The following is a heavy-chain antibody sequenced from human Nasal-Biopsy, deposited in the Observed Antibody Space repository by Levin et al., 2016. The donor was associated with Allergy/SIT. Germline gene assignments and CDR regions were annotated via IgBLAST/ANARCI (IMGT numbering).Heavy chain of an antibody. CDR1: GFSFGSYW. J-gene: IGHJ4*02. Sequence: GESLKISCAASGFSFGSYWMNWVRQAPMRGLEWVSRIDYDGTVTAHADSVKGRFAISRDNTRDTLYLQMNNLRVEDTAVYYCAATIDLDFWGQGTLVTVSS. CDR3: AATIDLDF. D-gene: IGHD2/OR15-2a*01. V-gene: IGHV3-74*03. CDR2: IDYDGTVT.